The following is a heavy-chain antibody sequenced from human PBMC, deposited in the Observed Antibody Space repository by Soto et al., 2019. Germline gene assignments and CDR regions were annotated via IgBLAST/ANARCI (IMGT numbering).Heavy chain of an antibody. J-gene: IGHJ4*02. CDR1: GFTFSSYW. CDR2: IKQDGSEK. D-gene: IGHD6-19*01. CDR3: ARDQSGWPYYFDY. V-gene: IGHV3-7*03. Sequence: GSLRLSCAASGFTFSSYWMSWVRQAPGKGLEWVANIKQDGSEKYYVDSVKGRFTISRDNAKNSLYLQMNSLRAEDTAVYYCARDQSGWPYYFDYWGQGTLVTVYS.